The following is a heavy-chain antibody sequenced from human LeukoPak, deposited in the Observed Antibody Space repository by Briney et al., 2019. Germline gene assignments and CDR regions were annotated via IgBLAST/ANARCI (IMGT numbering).Heavy chain of an antibody. CDR1: GGSISSGDYY. V-gene: IGHV4-30-4*01. CDR3: ARANGAGGMHNWFDP. Sequence: SQTQSLTCTVSGGSISSGDYYWSWIRQPPGKGLEWIGYIYYSGSTYYNPSLKSRVTISVDTSKNQFSLKLSSVTAADTAVYYCARANGAGGMHNWFDPWGQGTLVTVSS. CDR2: IYYSGST. J-gene: IGHJ5*02. D-gene: IGHD6-13*01.